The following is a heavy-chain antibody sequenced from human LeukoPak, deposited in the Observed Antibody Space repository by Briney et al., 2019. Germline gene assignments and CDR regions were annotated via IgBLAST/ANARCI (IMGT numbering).Heavy chain of an antibody. D-gene: IGHD2-2*02. CDR1: GSSFTSYW. CDR2: IYPGDSDT. J-gene: IGHJ5*02. Sequence: GASLKISCKGSGSSFTSYWIGWVRQLPGKGLEWMGIIYPGDSDTRYSPSFQGHVTISADKSITTAYLQWSSLKASDTAMYYCARGYCSSTSCYRDWFDPWGQGTLVTVSS. CDR3: ARGYCSSTSCYRDWFDP. V-gene: IGHV5-51*01.